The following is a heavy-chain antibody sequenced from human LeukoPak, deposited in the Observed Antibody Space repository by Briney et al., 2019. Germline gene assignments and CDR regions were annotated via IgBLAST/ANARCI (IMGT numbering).Heavy chain of an antibody. V-gene: IGHV3-53*01. CDR1: GFTVSSNY. CDR2: IYSGGST. J-gene: IGHJ4*02. CDR3: ARAAIVGATKKGGYFDY. Sequence: GGSLRLSCAASGFTVSSNYMSWVRQAPGKGLEWVSVIYSGGSTYYADSVKGRFTISTDNSKNTLYLQMNSLRAEDTAVYYCARAAIVGATKKGGYFDYWGQGTLVTVSS. D-gene: IGHD1-26*01.